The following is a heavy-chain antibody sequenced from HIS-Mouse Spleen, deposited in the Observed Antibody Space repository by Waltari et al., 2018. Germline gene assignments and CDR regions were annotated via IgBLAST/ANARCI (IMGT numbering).Heavy chain of an antibody. V-gene: IGHV3-33*06. Sequence: QVQLVESGGGVVQPGRSLRLSCAASGFTFSSYGMHWVRQAPGKGMGWVAVIWYDGSNKYYGDSVKGRFTISRDNSKNTLYLQMNSLRAEDTAVYYCAKGGLMVYAIGDYLGQGTLVTVSS. CDR1: GFTFSSYG. CDR3: AKGGLMVYAIGDY. CDR2: IWYDGSNK. D-gene: IGHD2-8*01. J-gene: IGHJ4*02.